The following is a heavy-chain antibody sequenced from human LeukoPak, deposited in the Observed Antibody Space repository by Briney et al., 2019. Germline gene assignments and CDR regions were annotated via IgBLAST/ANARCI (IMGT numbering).Heavy chain of an antibody. CDR3: SRHWYCGGDCYDEF. V-gene: IGHV4-34*01. J-gene: IGHJ4*02. Sequence: GSLRLSCAASGFTVSSNYMSWIRQSPGQGLEWIGEINHSGSTNYNPSLKSRVTMSVDTSKNHFSLSLRSVTAADTAVYYCSRHWYCGGDCYDEFWGQGTLVTVSS. CDR1: GFTVSSNY. CDR2: INHSGST. D-gene: IGHD2-21*02.